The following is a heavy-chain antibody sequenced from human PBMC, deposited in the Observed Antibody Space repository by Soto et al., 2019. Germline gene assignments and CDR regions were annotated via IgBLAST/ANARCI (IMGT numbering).Heavy chain of an antibody. Sequence: QVQLQESGPGLVKPSETLSLTCTVSAGSMSSYYWSWIRQPPGKGLEWIGYIYYSGSTGYNPSLKSRVTISVDSSKHQFSLRLSSVTAADTAIYYCARSSLDPMDWFDPWGQGTLVTVSS. J-gene: IGHJ5*02. CDR1: AGSMSSYY. CDR2: IYYSGST. CDR3: ARSSLDPMDWFDP. D-gene: IGHD2-15*01. V-gene: IGHV4-59*01.